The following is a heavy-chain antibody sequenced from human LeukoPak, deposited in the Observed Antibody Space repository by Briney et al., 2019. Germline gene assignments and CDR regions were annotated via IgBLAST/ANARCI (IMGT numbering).Heavy chain of an antibody. Sequence: GGSLRLSCTASGFTLRNYWMHWVRQVPGKRLVRVSRISGDGSVTNYADSVQGRFTISRDNAKNILYLQINNLRSEDTAVYYCARYSSSSGGASYYLDYWGHGTLITVSS. CDR2: ISGDGSVT. CDR1: GFTLRNYW. D-gene: IGHD6-6*01. V-gene: IGHV3-74*01. CDR3: ARYSSSSGGASYYLDY. J-gene: IGHJ4*01.